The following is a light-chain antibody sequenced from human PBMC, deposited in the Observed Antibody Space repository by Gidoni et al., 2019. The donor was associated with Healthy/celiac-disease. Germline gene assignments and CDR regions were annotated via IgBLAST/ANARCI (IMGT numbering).Light chain of an antibody. CDR3: CSYAGSSTLV. CDR2: EGS. J-gene: IGLJ2*01. V-gene: IGLV2-23*01. CDR1: SIDVGSYNL. Sequence: QPALTQPASGSGSPGQSITISCTGTSIDVGSYNLVSWYQQHPGKAPKLMIYEGSKRPSGVSNRFSGSKSGNTASLTISELQAEDEADYYCCSYAGSSTLVFGGGTKLTVL.